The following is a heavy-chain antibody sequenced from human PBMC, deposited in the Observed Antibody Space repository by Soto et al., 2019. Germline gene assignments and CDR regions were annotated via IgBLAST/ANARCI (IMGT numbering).Heavy chain of an antibody. D-gene: IGHD3-10*01. J-gene: IGHJ6*02. Sequence: SETVSLTCDVYGGSFSAYYWSWIRQPPGKGLEWIGEINHSGSTSYNPSLKSRVTISVDTSKNQFSLKLSSVTAADTAVYYCARAWHYYGSGSYYKGWDYGMDVWGQGTTVTVSS. CDR3: ARAWHYYGSGSYYKGWDYGMDV. V-gene: IGHV4-34*01. CDR1: GGSFSAYY. CDR2: INHSGST.